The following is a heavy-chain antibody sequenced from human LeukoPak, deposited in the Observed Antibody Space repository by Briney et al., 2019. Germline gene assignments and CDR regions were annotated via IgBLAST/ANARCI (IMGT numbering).Heavy chain of an antibody. CDR2: IRYDGSNK. CDR1: GFTFSSYG. Sequence: GGSLRLPCAASGFTFSSYGIHWVRQAPGKGLEWVAFIRYDGSNKYYADSVKGRFTISRDNSKNTLYLQMNSLRAEDTAVYYCAKDYSKTSYYGSGTYYRPNWFDPWGQGTLVTVSS. V-gene: IGHV3-30*02. J-gene: IGHJ5*02. D-gene: IGHD3-10*01. CDR3: AKDYSKTSYYGSGTYYRPNWFDP.